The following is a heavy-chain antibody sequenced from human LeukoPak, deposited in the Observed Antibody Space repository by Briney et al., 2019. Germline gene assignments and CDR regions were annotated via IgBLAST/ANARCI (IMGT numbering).Heavy chain of an antibody. Sequence: ASVKVSCKASGYTFIVYHMHWVRQAPGQGLEWMGWINPNTGDTNFAQKFQGRVTMTRDTSISTVYMELSRLTSDDTAVYFCARESRSNGAWSYFDYWGQGTLVTVSS. V-gene: IGHV1-2*02. CDR3: ARESRSNGAWSYFDY. J-gene: IGHJ4*02. CDR1: GYTFIVYH. CDR2: INPNTGDT. D-gene: IGHD2-8*01.